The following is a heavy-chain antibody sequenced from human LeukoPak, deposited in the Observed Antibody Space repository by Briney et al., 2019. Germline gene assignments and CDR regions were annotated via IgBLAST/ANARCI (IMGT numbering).Heavy chain of an antibody. D-gene: IGHD7-27*01. CDR2: ITTGGPNT. Sequence: GGSLRFSCTASGFTFSSYTMSWVRQAPGKGLKWVSTITTGGPNTYYADSVKGRFTVSRDDSKNTLYLQMNSLRAEDTAVYYCAKDGGLWVSAHWGDSWGRGTLVTVSS. CDR3: AKDGGLWVSAHWGDS. J-gene: IGHJ4*02. CDR1: GFTFSSYT. V-gene: IGHV3-23*01.